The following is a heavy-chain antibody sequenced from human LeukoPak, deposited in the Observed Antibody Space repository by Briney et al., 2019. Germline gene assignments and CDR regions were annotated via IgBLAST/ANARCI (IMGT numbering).Heavy chain of an antibody. CDR3: ARLASSGYLNYFDY. D-gene: IGHD3-22*01. CDR2: ISDYNGNT. Sequence: ASVKVSCKASGYTFTSYGISWVRQAPGQGLEWMGWISDYNGNTNYAQKLQGRVTMTTDTSTGTAYMELRSLRSDDTAVYYCARLASSGYLNYFDYWGQGTLVTVSS. J-gene: IGHJ4*02. CDR1: GYTFTSYG. V-gene: IGHV1-18*01.